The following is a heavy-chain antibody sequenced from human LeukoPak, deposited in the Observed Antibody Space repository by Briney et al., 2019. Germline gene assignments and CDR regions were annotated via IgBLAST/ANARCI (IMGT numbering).Heavy chain of an antibody. Sequence: SVKVSCTASGGTFSSYAISWVRQAPGQGLEWMGGIIPIFGTANYAQKFQGRVTITADESTSTAYMELSSLRSEDTAVYYCARGQNYYDSSGYYFGKFDYWGQGTLVTVSS. CDR1: GGTFSSYA. CDR3: ARGQNYYDSSGYYFGKFDY. V-gene: IGHV1-69*13. J-gene: IGHJ4*02. CDR2: IIPIFGTA. D-gene: IGHD3-22*01.